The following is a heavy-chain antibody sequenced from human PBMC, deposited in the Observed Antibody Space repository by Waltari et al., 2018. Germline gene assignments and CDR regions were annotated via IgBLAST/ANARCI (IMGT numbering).Heavy chain of an antibody. CDR3: ARDGRGVNSQFNLFDL. V-gene: IGHV3-7*01. Sequence: EVQLVESGGGLVQPGGSLRLSCAASGFTFSNYWMNWLRQAPGKGLGGVANVQHDGTEKYYLDSVKGRFTISRDNAKSSLYLQMDSLRAEDTAIYYCARDGRGVNSQFNLFDLWGQGLQVTVSS. CDR2: VQHDGTEK. D-gene: IGHD2-8*01. J-gene: IGHJ5*02. CDR1: GFTFSNYW.